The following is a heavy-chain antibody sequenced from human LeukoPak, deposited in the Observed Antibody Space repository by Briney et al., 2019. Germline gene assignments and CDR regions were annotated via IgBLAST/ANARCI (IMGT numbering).Heavy chain of an antibody. Sequence: SETLSLTCTVSGGSISSYYWSWIRQPAGKGLEWIGRIYTSGSTNYNPSLKSRVTMSADTSKNQFSLKLSSVTAADTAVYYCARSGTMLDAFDIWGQGTMVTVSS. D-gene: IGHD3-10*01. V-gene: IGHV4-4*07. J-gene: IGHJ3*02. CDR3: ARSGTMLDAFDI. CDR1: GGSISSYY. CDR2: IYTSGST.